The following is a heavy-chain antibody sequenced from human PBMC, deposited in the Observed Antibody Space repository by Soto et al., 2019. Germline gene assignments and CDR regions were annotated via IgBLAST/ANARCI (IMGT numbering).Heavy chain of an antibody. CDR2: IYWDDDE. D-gene: IGHD3-10*01. J-gene: IGHJ4*02. CDR1: GFSLSTSGVG. CDR3: AHRRFSGGWGSTGFDS. V-gene: IGHV2-5*02. Sequence: QITLRESGPTLVKPTQTLTLTCTFSGFSLSTSGVGVGWIRQPPGKALEWLALIYWDDDERYSPSLKSRLTITKDTSRNLVVLTMTNMDPVDTATYYCAHRRFSGGWGSTGFDSWGQGTLVTVSS.